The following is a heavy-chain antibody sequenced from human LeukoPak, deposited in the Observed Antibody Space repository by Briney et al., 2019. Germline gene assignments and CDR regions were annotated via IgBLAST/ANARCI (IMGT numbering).Heavy chain of an antibody. D-gene: IGHD3-22*01. Sequence: SETLSLTCAVYGGSFSGYYWSWIRQPPGKGLEWIGEINHSGSTNYNPPLKSRVTISVDTSKNQFSLKLRSVTAADTAVYYCAREWGGDYYDSSGYKTGYWYFDLWGRGTLVTVSS. CDR1: GGSFSGYY. CDR2: INHSGST. CDR3: AREWGGDYYDSSGYKTGYWYFDL. J-gene: IGHJ2*01. V-gene: IGHV4-34*01.